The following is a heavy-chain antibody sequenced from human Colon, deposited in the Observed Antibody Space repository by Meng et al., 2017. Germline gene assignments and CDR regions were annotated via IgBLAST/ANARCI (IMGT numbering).Heavy chain of an antibody. CDR2: ISSDGNTK. J-gene: IGHJ4*02. CDR3: ARDIRWGSSGSYPGFDY. CDR1: GFTFSSYA. Sequence: GESLKISCAASGFTFSSYAMHWVRQAPGKGLEWVALISSDGNTKYYADSVKGRFTVSRDNSKNTLYLQMNSLRAEDTAVYYCARDIRWGSSGSYPGFDYWGQGTLVTVSS. V-gene: IGHV3-30*04. D-gene: IGHD4-23*01.